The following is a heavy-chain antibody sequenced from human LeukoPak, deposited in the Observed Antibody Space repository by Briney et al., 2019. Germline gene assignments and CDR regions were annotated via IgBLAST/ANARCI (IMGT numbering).Heavy chain of an antibody. D-gene: IGHD3-22*01. Sequence: SETPSLTCAVYGGSFSGYYWSWIRQPPGKGLEWIGEINHSGSTNYNPSLKSRVTISVDTSKNQFSLKLGSVTAADTAVYYCARGGYYPFYWGQGTLVTVSS. CDR3: ARGGYYPFY. J-gene: IGHJ4*02. V-gene: IGHV4-34*01. CDR2: INHSGST. CDR1: GGSFSGYY.